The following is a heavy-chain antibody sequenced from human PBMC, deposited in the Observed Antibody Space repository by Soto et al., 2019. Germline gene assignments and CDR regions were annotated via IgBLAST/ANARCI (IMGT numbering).Heavy chain of an antibody. CDR2: ISGSGGST. CDR3: AKRSGWSVNYHYFDY. J-gene: IGHJ4*02. V-gene: IGHV3-23*01. CDR1: GFTFSSYA. Sequence: EVQLLESGGGLVQPGGSLRLSCAASGFTFSSYAMSWVHQAPGTGLEWVSAISGSGGSTYYADSVKGRFTISRDNSKNTLYLQMNSLRAEDTAVYYCAKRSGWSVNYHYFDYWGQGTLVTVSS. D-gene: IGHD6-19*01.